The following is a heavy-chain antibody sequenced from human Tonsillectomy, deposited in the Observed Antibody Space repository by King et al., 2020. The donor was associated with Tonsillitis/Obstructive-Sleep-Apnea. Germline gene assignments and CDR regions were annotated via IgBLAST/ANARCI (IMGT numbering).Heavy chain of an antibody. V-gene: IGHV3-48*04. Sequence: VQLVESGGGLVQPGGSLRLSCAASGFTFSSYSMNWVRQAPGKGLEWVSYISGSSSTIYYADSVKGRFTISRDNAKKSLYLQVNSLRAEDTAVYFCARRDYGDYYYYYGLDVWGQGTTVTVSS. D-gene: IGHD4-17*01. CDR1: GFTFSSYS. CDR3: ARRDYGDYYYYYGLDV. J-gene: IGHJ6*02. CDR2: ISGSSSTI.